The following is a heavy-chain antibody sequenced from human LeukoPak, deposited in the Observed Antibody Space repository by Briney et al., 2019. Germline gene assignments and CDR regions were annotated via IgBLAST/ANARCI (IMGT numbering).Heavy chain of an antibody. Sequence: PSETLSLTCAVSGYSISSGYYWGWIRQPPGKGLEWIGSIYHSGSTYYNPSLKSRVTISVDTSKNQFSLKLSSVTAADTAVYYYARDIGTYGSGSYYSDTFDIWGQGTMVTVSS. CDR1: GYSISSGYY. CDR2: IYHSGST. CDR3: ARDIGTYGSGSYYSDTFDI. V-gene: IGHV4-38-2*02. J-gene: IGHJ3*02. D-gene: IGHD3-10*01.